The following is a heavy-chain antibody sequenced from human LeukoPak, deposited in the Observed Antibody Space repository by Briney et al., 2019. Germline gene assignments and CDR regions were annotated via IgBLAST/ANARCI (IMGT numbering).Heavy chain of an antibody. D-gene: IGHD6-13*01. J-gene: IGHJ6*03. CDR1: GGSISSYY. V-gene: IGHV4-4*07. Sequence: SETLSLTCTVSGGSISSYYWSWIRQPAGKGLEWIGRIYTSGSTNYNPSLKSRVTMSVDTSKNQFSLKLSSVTAADTAVYYCARGGQHLYYYYMDVWGKGTTVTISS. CDR2: IYTSGST. CDR3: ARGGQHLYYYYMDV.